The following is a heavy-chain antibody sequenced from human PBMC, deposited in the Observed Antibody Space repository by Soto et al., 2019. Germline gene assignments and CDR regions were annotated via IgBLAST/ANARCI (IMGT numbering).Heavy chain of an antibody. Sequence: QVQLVQSGAEVKKPGSSVKVSCKASGGTFSSYAISWVRQAPGQGLEWMGGIIPIFGTANYAQKFQGRVTIPADKSTSTAYMELSSLRSEDTAVYYCATCGGDCYSPRDYYYGMDVWGQGTTVTVSS. V-gene: IGHV1-69*06. D-gene: IGHD2-21*02. J-gene: IGHJ6*02. CDR3: ATCGGDCYSPRDYYYGMDV. CDR1: GGTFSSYA. CDR2: IIPIFGTA.